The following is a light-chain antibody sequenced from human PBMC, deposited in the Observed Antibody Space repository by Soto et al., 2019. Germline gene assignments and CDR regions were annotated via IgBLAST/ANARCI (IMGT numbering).Light chain of an antibody. Sequence: QSVLTQPPSGSGTPGQRVTISCSGSSSNIGSNTVNWYQQLPGTAPKLLIYSNNQRPSGVPDRFSGSKSGTSASLAISGLQAEDEADYYCAAWDDSLNDYVFGTGTKVTVL. CDR2: SNN. V-gene: IGLV1-44*01. CDR1: SSNIGSNT. J-gene: IGLJ1*01. CDR3: AAWDDSLNDYV.